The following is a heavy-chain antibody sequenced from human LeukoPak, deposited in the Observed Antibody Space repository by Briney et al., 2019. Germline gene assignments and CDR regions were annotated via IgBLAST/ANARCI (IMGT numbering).Heavy chain of an antibody. CDR3: ARDAPDSSSWYEISSSFDP. D-gene: IGHD6-13*01. V-gene: IGHV4-4*07. CDR1: GGSISNYD. J-gene: IGHJ5*02. Sequence: SETLSLTCTVSGGSISNYDWSWIRQPAGKGLEWIGRIYTSGSTNYNPSLKSRVTMSVDTSKNQFSLKLSSVTAADTAVYYCARDAPDSSSWYEISSSFDPWGQGTLVTVSS. CDR2: IYTSGST.